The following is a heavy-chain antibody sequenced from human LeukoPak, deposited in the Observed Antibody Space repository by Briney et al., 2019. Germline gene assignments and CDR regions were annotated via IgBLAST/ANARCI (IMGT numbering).Heavy chain of an antibody. Sequence: SETLSLTCTVSGGSISSSSYYWGWIRQPPGKGLEWIGSIYYSGSTYYNPSLKSRVTISVDTSKNQFSLKLSSVTAADTAVYYCARHHALDYYGSGSYYYGWFDPWGQGALVTVSS. V-gene: IGHV4-39*01. J-gene: IGHJ5*02. CDR1: GGSISSSSYY. D-gene: IGHD3-10*01. CDR3: ARHHALDYYGSGSYYYGWFDP. CDR2: IYYSGST.